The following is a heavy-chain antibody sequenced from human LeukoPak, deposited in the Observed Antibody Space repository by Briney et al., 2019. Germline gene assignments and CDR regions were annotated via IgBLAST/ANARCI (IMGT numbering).Heavy chain of an antibody. J-gene: IGHJ4*02. CDR2: ISWDGGST. D-gene: IGHD5-12*01. CDR1: GFTFDDYA. V-gene: IGHV3-43D*03. Sequence: GGSLRLSCAASGFTFDDYAMHWVRQAPGKGLEWVSLISWDGGSTYYADSVKGRFTISRDNSKNSLYLQMNSLRAEDTALYYCAKDKKSGYEGGFDYWGQGTLVTVSS. CDR3: AKDKKSGYEGGFDY.